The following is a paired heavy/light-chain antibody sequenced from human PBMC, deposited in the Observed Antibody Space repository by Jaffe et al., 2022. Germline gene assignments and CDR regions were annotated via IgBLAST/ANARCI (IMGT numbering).Heavy chain of an antibody. D-gene: IGHD3-16*01. CDR3: TRDVNYVTFYDTDSFFDY. V-gene: IGHV3-48*03. CDR1: GFTFSDYE. Sequence: EVQLVESGGGLVQPGGSLRLSCAASGFTFSDYEMNWVRQAPGKGLEWLSYISPTDNIMYYADSVKGRFTISRDNAKNSLYLQMNNLRVEDTAIYYCTRDVNYVTFYDTDSFFDYWGQGTLVTVSS. CDR2: ISPTDNIM. J-gene: IGHJ4*02.
Light chain of an antibody. V-gene: IGKV1-39*01. J-gene: IGKJ2*01. CDR2: AAS. CDR3: QQSKTVPYT. Sequence: DIQMTQSPSSLSASVGDRVTITCRASQNIGTYFNWYQRQPGKAPEVLIYAASTLRSGVPSRFIGGGSGTHFTLTISSLQPEDSAIYYCQQSKTVPYTFGQGTKVEIK. CDR1: QNIGTY.